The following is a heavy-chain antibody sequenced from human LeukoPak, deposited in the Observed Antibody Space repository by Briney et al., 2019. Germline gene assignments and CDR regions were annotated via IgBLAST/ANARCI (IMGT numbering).Heavy chain of an antibody. V-gene: IGHV5-51*01. Sequence: GGSLKISFKGSGYRFTSYWIGWVRPMPGKGLEWMGIIYPGDSDTRYSPSFQGQVTISADKSISTAYLQWSSLKASDTAMYYCARHESYSDGYVREWGQGTLVTVSS. J-gene: IGHJ4*02. CDR1: GYRFTSYW. CDR3: ARHESYSDGYVRE. CDR2: IYPGDSDT. D-gene: IGHD5-18*01.